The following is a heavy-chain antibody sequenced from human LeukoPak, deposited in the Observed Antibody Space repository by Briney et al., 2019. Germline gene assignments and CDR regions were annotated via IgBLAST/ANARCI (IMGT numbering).Heavy chain of an antibody. Sequence: SSQTLSLTCTVSGGSISSGGYYWSWIRQHPGKGLEWIGYIYYSGSTYYNPSLKSRVTISVDTSKNQFSLKLSSVTAADTAVYYCALRGWLRNNRMPFDYWGQGTLVTVSS. J-gene: IGHJ4*02. CDR1: GGSISSGGYY. V-gene: IGHV4-31*03. D-gene: IGHD5-12*01. CDR2: IYYSGST. CDR3: ALRGWLRNNRMPFDY.